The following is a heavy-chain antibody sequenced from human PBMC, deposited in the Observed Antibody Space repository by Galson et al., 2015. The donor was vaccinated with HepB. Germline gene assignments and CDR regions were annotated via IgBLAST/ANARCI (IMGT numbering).Heavy chain of an antibody. CDR3: SKGGDTAMVPWVYFNY. D-gene: IGHD5-18*01. V-gene: IGHV3-23*01. J-gene: IGHJ4*02. Sequence: SLRLSCAASGFTFSSYAMSWVRQAPGKGLEWVSAISGSGGSTYYAGSVQGRFTISRDNSKNTLYLQMNSLGAEDTAVYYRSKGGDTAMVPWVYFNYWGQGTLVTVSS. CDR2: ISGSGGST. CDR1: GFTFSSYA.